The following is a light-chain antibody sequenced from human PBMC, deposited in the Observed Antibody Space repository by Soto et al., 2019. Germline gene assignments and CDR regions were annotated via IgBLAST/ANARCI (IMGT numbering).Light chain of an antibody. V-gene: IGKV3D-15*01. Sequence: EIVMTQSPATLSVSPGERATLSCRASQSVINNLAWYQQKPGQAPRLLIYAVSTRAAGIPARFSGSGSGTEFTLTIRSLQSEDFEVYYCQQGDNWPWTFGQETKVEIK. CDR1: QSVINN. CDR2: AVS. CDR3: QQGDNWPWT. J-gene: IGKJ1*01.